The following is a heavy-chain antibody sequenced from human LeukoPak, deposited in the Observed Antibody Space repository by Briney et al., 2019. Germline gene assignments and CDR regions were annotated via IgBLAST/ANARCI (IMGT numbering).Heavy chain of an antibody. V-gene: IGHV1-69*02. J-gene: IGHJ6*02. CDR3: ARFSSGTGVDV. CDR2: IIPILGIA. CDR1: GGTFSSYT. Sequence: SVKISCKASGGTFSSYTISWVRQAPGQGLEWMGRIIPILGIANYAQKFQGRVTITADKSTSTAFMELSSLRSEDTAVYYCARFSSGTGVDVWGQGTTVTVSS. D-gene: IGHD6-19*01.